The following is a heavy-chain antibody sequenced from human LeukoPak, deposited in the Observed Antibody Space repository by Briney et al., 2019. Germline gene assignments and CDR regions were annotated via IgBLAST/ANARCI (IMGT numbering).Heavy chain of an antibody. D-gene: IGHD3-10*01. CDR3: ARGPVLLWFGFDY. Sequence: SETLSLTCAVYGGSFSGYYWSWIRQPPGKGLEWIGEINHGGSTNYNPSLKSRVTISVDTSKNQFSLKLSSVTAADTAVYYCARGPVLLWFGFDYWGQGTLVTVSS. CDR1: GGSFSGYY. V-gene: IGHV4-34*01. CDR2: INHGGST. J-gene: IGHJ4*02.